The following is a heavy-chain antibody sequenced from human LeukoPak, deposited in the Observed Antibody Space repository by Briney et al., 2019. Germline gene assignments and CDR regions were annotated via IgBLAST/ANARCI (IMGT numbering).Heavy chain of an antibody. V-gene: IGHV1-18*01. Sequence: GAAVKVSCKASVYTFTSYGISWVRQAPGQGLQWMGWISAYNGNTNYAQTLQGRVTMTTDTSTSTAYMELRSLRTDDTAVYYCARGSMVATKDPYYYYGMDVWGQGTTVTVSS. CDR2: ISAYNGNT. D-gene: IGHD5-12*01. CDR3: ARGSMVATKDPYYYYGMDV. CDR1: VYTFTSYG. J-gene: IGHJ6*02.